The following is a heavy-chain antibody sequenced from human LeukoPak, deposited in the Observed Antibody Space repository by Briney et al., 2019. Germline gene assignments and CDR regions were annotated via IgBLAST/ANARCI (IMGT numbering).Heavy chain of an antibody. CDR3: AKDIGHGGSYFSYFDY. J-gene: IGHJ4*02. CDR1: GFTFDDYA. D-gene: IGHD1-26*01. Sequence: GRSLRLSCAASGFTFDDYAMHWVPQAPGKGLEWVTGNSWNSGSIGYADSVKGRFTISRDNAKNSLYLQMNSLRAEDMALYYCAKDIGHGGSYFSYFDYWGQGTLVTVSS. V-gene: IGHV3-9*03. CDR2: NSWNSGSI.